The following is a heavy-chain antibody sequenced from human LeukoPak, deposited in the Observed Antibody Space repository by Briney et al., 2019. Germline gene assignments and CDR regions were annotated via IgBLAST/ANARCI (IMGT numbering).Heavy chain of an antibody. V-gene: IGHV4-34*01. CDR2: INHSGIT. Sequence: SETLSLTCAVSGGSFSGYYWSWVRQPPAKGLEWIGEINHSGITNYNPSLKSRVTISVDTSKNQFSLKLSSVTAADTAVYYCARGRSKSALGVVVPAATPPDYWGQGTLVTVSS. D-gene: IGHD2-2*01. CDR3: ARGRSKSALGVVVPAATPPDY. J-gene: IGHJ4*02. CDR1: GGSFSGYY.